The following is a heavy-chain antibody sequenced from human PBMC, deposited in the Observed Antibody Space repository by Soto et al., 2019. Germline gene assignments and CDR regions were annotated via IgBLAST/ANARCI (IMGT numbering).Heavy chain of an antibody. V-gene: IGHV4-31*03. CDR3: ARDRLMATAGTARHYFGLDV. D-gene: IGHD5-18*01. Sequence: SETLSLTCTVSGGSIRSGGYYWSWVRQNPRRGLEWIGNIYYSGNTYYNPSLKSRLTISVDTSKNQFSLNLSSVTAADTAVYYYARDRLMATAGTARHYFGLDVWGQGTTVTVSS. J-gene: IGHJ6*02. CDR1: GGSIRSGGYY. CDR2: IYYSGNT.